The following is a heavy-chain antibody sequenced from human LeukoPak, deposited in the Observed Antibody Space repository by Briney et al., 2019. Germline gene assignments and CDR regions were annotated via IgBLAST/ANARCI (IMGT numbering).Heavy chain of an antibody. V-gene: IGHV1-58*01. D-gene: IGHD3-22*01. J-gene: IGHJ3*02. Sequence: ASVKVSCKASGFTFTSSAVQWVRQARGQRLEWIGWIVVGSGNTNYAQKFQERVTITRDMSTSTAYMELSSLRSEDTAVYYCARIFDTTGYLHDAFDIWGQGTMVTVSS. CDR3: ARIFDTTGYLHDAFDI. CDR2: IVVGSGNT. CDR1: GFTFTSSA.